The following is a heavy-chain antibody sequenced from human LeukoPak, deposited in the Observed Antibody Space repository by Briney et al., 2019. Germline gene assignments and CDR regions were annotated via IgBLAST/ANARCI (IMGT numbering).Heavy chain of an antibody. CDR1: GGSISNYY. CDR3: ARLALGYCSGGTCPYYFDH. J-gene: IGHJ4*02. Sequence: PSETLSLTCTVSGGSISNYYWSWIRQPPGKGLEWIAYGDYSGSTRYNPSLESRVTISVDMSKNQFSLKLTSVTAADSAVYYCARLALGYCSGGTCPYYFDHWGQGTLVTVSS. V-gene: IGHV4-59*01. D-gene: IGHD2-15*01. CDR2: GDYSGST.